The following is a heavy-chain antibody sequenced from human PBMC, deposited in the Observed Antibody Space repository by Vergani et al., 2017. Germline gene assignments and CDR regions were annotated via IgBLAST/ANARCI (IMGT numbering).Heavy chain of an antibody. Sequence: QVQLQESGPGLVKPSETLSLTCTVSGGSISSYYWSWIRQPPGKGLEWIGYIYYSGSTNYNPSLKSRVTISVDTSKNQFSLKLSSVTAADTAVYYCARHDWGGSIPFDYWGQGTLVTVSS. J-gene: IGHJ4*02. D-gene: IGHD3-16*01. CDR3: ARHDWGGSIPFDY. V-gene: IGHV4-59*08. CDR1: GGSISSYY. CDR2: IYYSGST.